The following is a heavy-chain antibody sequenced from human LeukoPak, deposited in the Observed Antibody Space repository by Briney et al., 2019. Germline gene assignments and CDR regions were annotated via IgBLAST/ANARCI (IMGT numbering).Heavy chain of an antibody. V-gene: IGHV3-66*02. CDR3: ARDYSGHTGYYYYYMDV. CDR1: GFTLSSNY. D-gene: IGHD3-10*01. Sequence: GGSLRLSCAASGFTLSSNYMSWVRQAPGKGLEWVSVIYSGGSTYYADSVKGRFTISRDNSKNTLYLQMNSLRAEDTAVYYCARDYSGHTGYYYYYMDVWGKGTTVTVSS. J-gene: IGHJ6*03. CDR2: IYSGGST.